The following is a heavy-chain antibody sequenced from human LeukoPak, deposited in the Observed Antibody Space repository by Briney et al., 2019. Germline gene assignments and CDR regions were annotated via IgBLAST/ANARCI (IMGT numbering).Heavy chain of an antibody. Sequence: GGSLRLSCAASGFTFSTYAMSWVRQAPGKGLEWVSGVTSGGDTTYYADSVKGRFTISRDNSKNTVALHMNSLRAEDTAVYYCARDWSYYDFWSGYHHYYYYYYMDVWGKGTTVTVSS. V-gene: IGHV3-23*01. CDR1: GFTFSTYA. CDR2: VTSGGDTT. J-gene: IGHJ6*03. D-gene: IGHD3-3*01. CDR3: ARDWSYYDFWSGYHHYYYYYYMDV.